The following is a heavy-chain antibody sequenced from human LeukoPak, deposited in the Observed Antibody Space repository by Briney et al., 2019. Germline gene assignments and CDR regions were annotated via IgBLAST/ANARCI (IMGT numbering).Heavy chain of an antibody. CDR2: ISADGRTQ. J-gene: IGHJ4*02. CDR3: AREFGHDRWYFDY. CDR1: GFTFSSYS. D-gene: IGHD5-12*01. Sequence: GGSLRLSCAASGFTFSSYSIHWVRQAPGKGLEWVTVISADGRTQYYSDSVKGRFTVSRDNSLNTLHLQMNSLRTGDTAVYYCAREFGHDRWYFDYWGQGALVTVSS. V-gene: IGHV3-30*03.